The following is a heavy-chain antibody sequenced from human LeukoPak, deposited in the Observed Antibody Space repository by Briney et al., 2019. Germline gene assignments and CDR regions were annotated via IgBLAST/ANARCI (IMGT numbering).Heavy chain of an antibody. D-gene: IGHD6-19*01. J-gene: IGHJ4*02. CDR2: IKQDGSEK. CDR3: AAGGRYSSGWWGYFDY. Sequence: GGSLRLSCAASGFTFSSYWMSWVRQAPGKGLEWVANIKQDGSEKYYVDSVKSRFTISRDNAKNSLYLQMNSLRAEDTAVHYCAAGGRYSSGWWGYFDYWGQGTLVTVSS. V-gene: IGHV3-7*03. CDR1: GFTFSSYW.